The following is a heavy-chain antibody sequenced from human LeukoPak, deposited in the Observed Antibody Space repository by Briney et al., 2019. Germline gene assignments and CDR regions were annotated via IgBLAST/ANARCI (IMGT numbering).Heavy chain of an antibody. D-gene: IGHD3-22*01. CDR1: GFTFSSKG. V-gene: IGHV3-33*01. J-gene: IGHJ4*02. CDR3: AREARYESSGYYFDF. CDR2: IWYGGSSK. Sequence: GRSLRLSCEASGFTFSSKGMHRVRQAPGKGLEWVAVIWYGGSSKYYADSVKGRFTISRDNSKNTLYLQMTSLRAEDTAVYYCAREARYESSGYYFDFWGQGTQVTVSS.